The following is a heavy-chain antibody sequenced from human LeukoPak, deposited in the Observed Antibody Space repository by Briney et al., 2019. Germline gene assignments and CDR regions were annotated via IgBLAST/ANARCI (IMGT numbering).Heavy chain of an antibody. CDR2: IYYSGST. CDR1: GGSISSSSYY. D-gene: IGHD6-25*01. V-gene: IGHV4-39*01. Sequence: KPSETLSLTCTVSGGSISSSSYYWGWIRQPPGKGLEWIGSIYYSGSTYYNPSLKSRVTISVDTSKNQFSLKLSSVTAADTAVYYCARRLYSSVDYWGQGTLVTVSS. J-gene: IGHJ4*02. CDR3: ARRLYSSVDY.